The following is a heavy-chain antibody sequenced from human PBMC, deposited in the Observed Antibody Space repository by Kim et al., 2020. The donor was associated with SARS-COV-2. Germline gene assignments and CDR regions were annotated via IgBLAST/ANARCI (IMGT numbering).Heavy chain of an antibody. J-gene: IGHJ4*02. D-gene: IGHD3-16*01. CDR3: AKDLWSEPSEGDY. V-gene: IGHV3-30*02. Sequence: YADSVKGRFTISRDNSKNTLYLQMNSLRAEDTAVYYCAKDLWSEPSEGDYWGQGTLVTVSS.